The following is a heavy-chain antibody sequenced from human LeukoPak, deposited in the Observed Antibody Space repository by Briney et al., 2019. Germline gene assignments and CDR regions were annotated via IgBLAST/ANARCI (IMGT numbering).Heavy chain of an antibody. V-gene: IGHV4-61*05. CDR2: IYYTGST. Sequence: SETLSLTCTVSGGSISSSSYYWGWIRQPPGKGLEWIGDIYYTGSTNYDPSLKSRVTISLDTSKNQFSLKLSSVTAADTAVYYCARHEDLNWFDPWGQGTLVTVSS. D-gene: IGHD2-15*01. CDR1: GGSISSSSYY. J-gene: IGHJ5*02. CDR3: ARHEDLNWFDP.